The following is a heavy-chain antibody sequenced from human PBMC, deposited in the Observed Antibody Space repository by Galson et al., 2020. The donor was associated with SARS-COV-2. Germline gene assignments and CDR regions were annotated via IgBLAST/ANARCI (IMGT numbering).Heavy chain of an antibody. CDR2: ISYDGSNK. D-gene: IGHD2-21*01. J-gene: IGHJ3*02. CDR3: AREGDIVVVSDAFDI. Sequence: GGSLRLSCAASGFTFSSYAMHWVRQAPGKGLEWVAVISYDGSNKYYADSVKGRFTISRDNSKNTLYLQMNSLRAEDTAVYYCAREGDIVVVSDAFDIWGQGTMVTVSP. V-gene: IGHV3-30*04. CDR1: GFTFSSYA.